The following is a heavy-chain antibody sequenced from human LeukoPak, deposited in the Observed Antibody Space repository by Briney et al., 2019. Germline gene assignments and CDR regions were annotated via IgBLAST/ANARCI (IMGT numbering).Heavy chain of an antibody. D-gene: IGHD2-15*01. Sequence: GGSLRHSCGASGFTFEDYAMHGVGPTPARDLEWVSVISWVGGTIYYGESVKGRFTISRDNRKTSLYLKMKSLTTEDTAVYDCAKASLHPCSGGNCYLDHWGQGTLVTVSS. CDR2: ISWVGGTI. J-gene: IGHJ4*02. CDR1: GFTFEDYA. V-gene: IGHV3-43D*03. CDR3: AKASLHPCSGGNCYLDH.